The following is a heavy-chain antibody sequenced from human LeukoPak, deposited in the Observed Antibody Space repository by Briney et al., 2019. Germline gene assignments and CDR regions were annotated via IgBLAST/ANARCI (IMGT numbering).Heavy chain of an antibody. CDR2: TSESGSGT. D-gene: IGHD5-18*01. Sequence: GGSLRLSCAVSGHTFSRYAMSWVRQAPGKGLEWVSATSESGSGTYYADSVKGRFTISRDNSKDTLSLQMNSLRAEDTAVYYCAKDIAQGYTFGSIEQDYWGQGTLVTVSS. CDR1: GHTFSRYA. J-gene: IGHJ4*02. CDR3: AKDIAQGYTFGSIEQDY. V-gene: IGHV3-23*01.